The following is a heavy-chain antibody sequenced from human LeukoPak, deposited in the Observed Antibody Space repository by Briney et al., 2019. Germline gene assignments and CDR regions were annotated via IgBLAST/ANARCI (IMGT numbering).Heavy chain of an antibody. CDR1: GGSISNYY. V-gene: IGHV4-59*01. Sequence: SETLSLTCTVSGGSISNYYWSWIRQPPGKGLEWIGYIYYSGGTNYNPSLKSRVTISVDTSKNQFSLKLSSVTAADTAVYYCASSAMIVELDAFDIWGQGTMVTVSS. J-gene: IGHJ3*02. D-gene: IGHD3-22*01. CDR3: ASSAMIVELDAFDI. CDR2: IYYSGGT.